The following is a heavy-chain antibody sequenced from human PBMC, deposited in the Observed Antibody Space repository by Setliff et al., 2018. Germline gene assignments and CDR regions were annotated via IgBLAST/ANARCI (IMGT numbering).Heavy chain of an antibody. V-gene: IGHV3-23*01. J-gene: IGHJ4*02. CDR1: GFTFSSYA. CDR3: AKRGPYCSGGTCHYYFDY. D-gene: IGHD2-15*01. Sequence: GSLRLSCAGSGFTFSSYAMHWVRQAPGKGLEWVSMISGSAQTTYYADSVKGRFTISRDNSKNTVYLEMNSLRAEDTAVYYCAKRGPYCSGGTCHYYFDYWGQGTLVTVSS. CDR2: ISGSAQTT.